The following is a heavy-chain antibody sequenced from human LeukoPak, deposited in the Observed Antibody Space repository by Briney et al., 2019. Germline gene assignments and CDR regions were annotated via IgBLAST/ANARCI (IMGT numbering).Heavy chain of an antibody. D-gene: IGHD3-3*01. CDR2: INSDGSST. J-gene: IGHJ4*02. Sequence: GGSLRLSCAASGFTFSSYWMHWVRQAPGKGLVWVSRINSDGSSTSYADSVKGRFTISRDNAKNTLYLQMNSLRAEDTAVYYCARTIFGVVTGFDYWGQGTLVTDSS. V-gene: IGHV3-74*01. CDR3: ARTIFGVVTGFDY. CDR1: GFTFSSYW.